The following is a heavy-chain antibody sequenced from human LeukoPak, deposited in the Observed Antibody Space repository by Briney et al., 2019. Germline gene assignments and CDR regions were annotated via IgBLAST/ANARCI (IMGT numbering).Heavy chain of an antibody. J-gene: IGHJ4*02. V-gene: IGHV3-30*02. CDR2: ILFDGSNT. CDR3: AKQKLSGAYLPDY. D-gene: IGHD3-10*01. CDR1: GFTFGSYG. Sequence: GGSLRLSCAASGFTFGSYGMHWVRQAPGKGLEWVAFILFDGSNTKYADSVKGRFTISRDNSKNTLYLQMNTLRTEDTAVYYCAKQKLSGAYLPDYWGQGTLVTVSS.